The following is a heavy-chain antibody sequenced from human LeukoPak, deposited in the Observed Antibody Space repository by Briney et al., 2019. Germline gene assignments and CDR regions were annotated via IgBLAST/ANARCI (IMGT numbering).Heavy chain of an antibody. J-gene: IGHJ4*02. D-gene: IGHD6-19*01. V-gene: IGHV1-18*01. CDR3: ARRDLIYSSGWPDY. CDR2: ISAYNGNT. Sequence: ASVKVSCKASGYTFTSYGISWVRQAPGQGLEWMGWISAYNGNTNYAQKLQGRVTMTTDTSTSTAYMELRSLRSDDTAVYYCARRDLIYSSGWPDYWGQGTLVTVSS. CDR1: GYTFTSYG.